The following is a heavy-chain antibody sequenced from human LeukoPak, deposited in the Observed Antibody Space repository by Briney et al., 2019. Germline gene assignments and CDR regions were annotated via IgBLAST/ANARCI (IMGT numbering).Heavy chain of an antibody. J-gene: IGHJ2*01. D-gene: IGHD3-3*01. CDR1: GGSFSGFY. Sequence: PSETLSLTCAVYGGSFSGFYWSWSRQPPGKGLEWIGEINHSGSTNYNPSLKSRVTISVDTSKNQFSLKLSSVTAADTAVYYCARHQGVVDLWGRGSLVTVSS. V-gene: IGHV4-34*01. CDR3: ARHQGVVDL. CDR2: INHSGST.